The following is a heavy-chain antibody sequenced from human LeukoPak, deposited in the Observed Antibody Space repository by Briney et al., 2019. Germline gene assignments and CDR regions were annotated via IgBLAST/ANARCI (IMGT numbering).Heavy chain of an antibody. V-gene: IGHV7-4-1*02. CDR1: GGTFSNYA. Sequence: ASVKVSCKASGGTFSNYAISWVRQAPGQGREWLGWINTNTGNPTYAQGFTGRFVFSLDTSVDTAYLQISSLKAEDTAVYYCARVVHPYDYESSGLTYDAFDIWGQGTMVTVSS. D-gene: IGHD3-22*01. CDR3: ARVVHPYDYESSGLTYDAFDI. J-gene: IGHJ3*02. CDR2: INTNTGNP.